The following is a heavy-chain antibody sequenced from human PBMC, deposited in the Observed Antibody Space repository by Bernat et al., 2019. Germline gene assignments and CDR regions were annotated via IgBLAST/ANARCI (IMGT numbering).Heavy chain of an antibody. CDR1: GDSITSISFH. V-gene: IGHV4-39*01. Sequence: LYLQESGPGLVKPSETLSLTCSLSGDSITSISFHWGWIRQPPGKGLEWIGSKYHSGSTFYNPSLKSRVFISTDTSRNEFSLSLNSVTAADTAVYYCVRHRHDKFATVHWFGPWGQGILVTVAS. CDR2: KYHSGST. J-gene: IGHJ5*02. D-gene: IGHD3-9*01. CDR3: VRHRHDKFATVHWFGP.